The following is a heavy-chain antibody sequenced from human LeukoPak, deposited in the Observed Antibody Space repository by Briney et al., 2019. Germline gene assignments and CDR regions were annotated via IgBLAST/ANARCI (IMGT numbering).Heavy chain of an antibody. J-gene: IGHJ4*02. V-gene: IGHV3-74*01. CDR1: VFILSRYW. CDR3: ARGALRFSDC. D-gene: IGHD3-3*01. CDR2: INSDVSST. Sequence: GGSLRLSCAASVFILSRYWVRLGRPAPGKGLVWVSRINSDVSSTSYADSVKGRFTISRDNTKNTVYLQMKSLRAKDKAVYYCARGALRFSDCWGQGTLVTVSS.